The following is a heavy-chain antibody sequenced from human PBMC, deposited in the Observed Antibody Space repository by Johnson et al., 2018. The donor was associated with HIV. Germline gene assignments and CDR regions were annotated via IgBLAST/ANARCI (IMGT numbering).Heavy chain of an antibody. CDR3: ARNEYSNYGGRDAFDI. D-gene: IGHD4-11*01. Sequence: MQLVESGGGLVQPGGSLRLSCAASGFTFSSYAMSWVRQAPGKGLEWVSAISGSGGSTYYADSVKGRFTISRDNSKNTLYLQMNSLRAEDTAVYYCARNEYSNYGGRDAFDIWGQGTMVTVPS. J-gene: IGHJ3*02. CDR1: GFTFSSYA. CDR2: ISGSGGST. V-gene: IGHV3-23*04.